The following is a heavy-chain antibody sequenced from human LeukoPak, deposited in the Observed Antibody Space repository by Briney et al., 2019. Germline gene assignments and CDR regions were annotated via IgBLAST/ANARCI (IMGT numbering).Heavy chain of an antibody. D-gene: IGHD5-18*01. J-gene: IGHJ4*02. V-gene: IGHV3-21*01. CDR2: ISSSSSYI. Sequence: GGSLRLSCAASGFTFSSYSMNWVRQAPGKGLEWVSSISSSSSYIYYADSVKGRFTISRDNAKNSLYLQMNSLRAEDTAVYYCASDASGTAMVTPGVDWGQGTLVTVSS. CDR1: GFTFSSYS. CDR3: ASDASGTAMVTPGVD.